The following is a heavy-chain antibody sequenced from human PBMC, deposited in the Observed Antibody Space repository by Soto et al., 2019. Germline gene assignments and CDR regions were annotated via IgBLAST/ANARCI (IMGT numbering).Heavy chain of an antibody. J-gene: IGHJ5*02. CDR3: ARVCIAAALEDNWFDP. D-gene: IGHD6-13*01. CDR2: IIPIFGTA. V-gene: IGHV1-69*12. Sequence: QVQLVQSGAEVKKPGSSVKVSCKASGGTFSSYAISWVRQAPGQGLEWMGGIIPIFGTANYAQKFQGRVTMTADESTSIDYMGLSSLGADDTAVYYCARVCIAAALEDNWFDPWGQGTLVNVSS. CDR1: GGTFSSYA.